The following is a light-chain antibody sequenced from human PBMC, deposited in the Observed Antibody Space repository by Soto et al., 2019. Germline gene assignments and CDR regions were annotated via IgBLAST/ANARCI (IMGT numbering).Light chain of an antibody. CDR2: DVS. Sequence: QSALTQPASVSGSPGQSITISCTGTSSGVGGYNYVSWYQQHPGKAPKLMIYDVSNRPSGVSNRFSGSKSGNTASLTISGLQAEDEADYYWSSYTSSSPYVFGTGTKVTVL. V-gene: IGLV2-14*01. CDR3: SSYTSSSPYV. CDR1: SSGVGGYNY. J-gene: IGLJ1*01.